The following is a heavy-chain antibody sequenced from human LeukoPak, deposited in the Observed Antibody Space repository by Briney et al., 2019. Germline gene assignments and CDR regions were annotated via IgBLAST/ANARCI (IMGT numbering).Heavy chain of an antibody. Sequence: SETLSLTCTVSGGSISSYYWSWIRQPPGKGLEWIGYIYYSGSTNYNPSLKSRVTISVDTSKKQFSLKLSSVTAVDTAVYYCARDLGLGAVYPYYYYGMDVWGQGTTVTVSS. V-gene: IGHV4-59*01. CDR3: ARDLGLGAVYPYYYYGMDV. CDR1: GGSISSYY. D-gene: IGHD1-26*01. CDR2: IYYSGST. J-gene: IGHJ6*02.